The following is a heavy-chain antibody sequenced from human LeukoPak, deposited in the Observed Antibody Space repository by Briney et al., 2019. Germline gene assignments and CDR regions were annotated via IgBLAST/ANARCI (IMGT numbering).Heavy chain of an antibody. V-gene: IGHV6-1*01. CDR1: GDSVSSNSAA. J-gene: IGHJ4*02. CDR2: TYFRSKWYN. D-gene: IGHD6-19*01. CDR3: ARDLGFPQWLVQPRFDY. Sequence: SQTLSLTCAISGDSVSSNSAAWNWIRQSPSRGLEWLGRTYFRSKWYNGYAVSVKSRITINPDTSKNQFSLQLNSVTPEDTAVYYCARDLGFPQWLVQPRFDYWGQGTLVTVSS.